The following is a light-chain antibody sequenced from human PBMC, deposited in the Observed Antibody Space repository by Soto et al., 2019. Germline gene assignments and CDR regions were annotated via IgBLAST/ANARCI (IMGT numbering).Light chain of an antibody. CDR2: LDSDGSH. CDR1: SGHSSYA. CDR3: QTWGTGIHVV. V-gene: IGLV4-69*01. J-gene: IGLJ2*01. Sequence: QSVLTQSPSASASLGAAVKLTCTLSSGHSSYAIAWHQQQPEKGPRYLMKLDSDGSHTKGDAIPDRFSGSSSGAERYLTISSLQSEDEADYYCQTWGTGIHVVLGGGTKLPVL.